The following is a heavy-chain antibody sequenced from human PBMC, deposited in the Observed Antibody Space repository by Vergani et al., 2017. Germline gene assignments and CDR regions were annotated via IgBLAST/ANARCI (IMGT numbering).Heavy chain of an antibody. CDR3: ARHGGSRNYYHLFDS. J-gene: IGHJ4*02. CDR2: IYHGGMT. Sequence: QVHLQESGPGLVTPSETLSLTCSVSNDSIGRDYFWGWIRRSPGKGLEYIASIYHGGMTYYNPSLKSRATISIETSENVISLRLTSVTAADTALYHCARHGGSRNYYHLFDSWGQGTLVIVSS. D-gene: IGHD3-3*01. V-gene: IGHV4-38-2*02. CDR1: NDSIGRDYF.